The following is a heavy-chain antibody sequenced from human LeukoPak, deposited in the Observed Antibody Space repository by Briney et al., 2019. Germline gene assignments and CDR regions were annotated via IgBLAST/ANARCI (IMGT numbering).Heavy chain of an antibody. Sequence: ASVKVSCKASGYTFTSYGISWVRQAPAQGLEWMGLISAYNGNTNYAQNLQGRVTITTDTSTSTAYMELRSMRSDDTAVYYCARDTSVAVDGPAVYWGQGTLVTVSS. V-gene: IGHV1-18*01. CDR3: ARDTSVAVDGPAVY. J-gene: IGHJ4*02. D-gene: IGHD6-19*01. CDR2: ISAYNGNT. CDR1: GYTFTSYG.